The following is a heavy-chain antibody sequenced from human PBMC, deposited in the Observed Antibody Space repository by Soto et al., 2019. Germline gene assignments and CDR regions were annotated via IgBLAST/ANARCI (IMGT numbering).Heavy chain of an antibody. J-gene: IGHJ3*02. CDR3: ATTPVPAAGVQNAFDI. CDR1: GGTFSSYT. Sequence: ASVKVSCKASGGTFSSYTISWVRQAPGQGLEWMGRIIPILGIANYAQKFQGRVTITADKSTSTAYMELSSLRSEDTAVYYCATTPVPAAGVQNAFDIWGQGTMVTVSS. D-gene: IGHD2-2*01. CDR2: IIPILGIA. V-gene: IGHV1-69*02.